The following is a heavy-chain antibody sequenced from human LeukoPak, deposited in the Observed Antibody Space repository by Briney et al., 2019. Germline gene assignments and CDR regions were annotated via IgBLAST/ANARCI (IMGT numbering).Heavy chain of an antibody. CDR3: ARLQKKYYDFWSGYYFPYQRNYYYYFMDV. D-gene: IGHD3-3*01. J-gene: IGHJ6*03. CDR1: GYSFTSYW. CDR2: IYPGDSDT. V-gene: IGHV5-51*01. Sequence: GESLKISCKGSGYSFTSYWIGWVRQMPGKGLEWMGIIYPGDSDTRYSPSFQGQVTISADKSISTAYLQWSSLKASDTAMYYCARLQKKYYDFWSGYYFPYQRNYYYYFMDVWGKGTTVTVSS.